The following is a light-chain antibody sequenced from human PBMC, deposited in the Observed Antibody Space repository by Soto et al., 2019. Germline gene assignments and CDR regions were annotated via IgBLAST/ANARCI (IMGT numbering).Light chain of an antibody. CDR2: GAS. V-gene: IGKV3-20*01. CDR3: QQYGDSPLYT. CDR1: QSVSSSY. Sequence: EIVLTQSPGTLSLSPGEGATLSCRASQSVSSSYLAWYQQKPGQAPSLLIYGASSMATGIPDRFSGSGSGTDFTLTISRLEPEDFAVYYCQQYGDSPLYTFGQGTKLEIK. J-gene: IGKJ2*01.